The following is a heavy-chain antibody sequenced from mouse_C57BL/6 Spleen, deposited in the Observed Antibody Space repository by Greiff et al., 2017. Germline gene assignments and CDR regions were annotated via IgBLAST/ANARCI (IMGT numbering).Heavy chain of an antibody. Sequence: VQLQQSGPELMKPGASVKIPCKASGYTFPDYNIDLVKQSYGKSLEWIGDINPNNGGTIYNQKFKGKATLTVDKSSSTAYMGLRSLTSEDTADYYCAGGRAYAIGRSAQRASVSVSS. J-gene: IGHJ4*01. CDR1: GYTFPDYN. CDR2: INPNNGGT. V-gene: IGHV1-18*01. D-gene: IGHD3-3*01. CDR3: AGGRAYAIGR.